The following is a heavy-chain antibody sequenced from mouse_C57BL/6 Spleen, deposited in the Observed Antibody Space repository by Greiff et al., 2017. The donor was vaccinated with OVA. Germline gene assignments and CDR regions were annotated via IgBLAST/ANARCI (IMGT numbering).Heavy chain of an antibody. J-gene: IGHJ3*01. CDR3: VSFAWGAY. Sequence: VQLQQSGPELVKPGASVKISCKASGYSFTGYYMNWVKQSPEKSLEWIGEINPSTGGTTYNQKFKAKATLTVDKSSSTAYMQLKSLTSEDSAVYYCVSFAWGAYWGQGTLVTVSA. CDR2: INPSTGGT. V-gene: IGHV1-42*01. CDR1: GYSFTGYY.